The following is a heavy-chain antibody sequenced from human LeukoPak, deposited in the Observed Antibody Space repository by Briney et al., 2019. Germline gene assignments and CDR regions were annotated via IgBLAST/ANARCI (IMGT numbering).Heavy chain of an antibody. CDR3: ARVARSTFCSGGSCYIDH. J-gene: IGHJ4*02. Sequence: GGSLRLSCAASGFTVSSNYMPWVRQAPGKGLEWVSVIYSAYNTFYSDSVKGRFTISKDNSKNSLNLQMNSLRAEDTAVYYCARVARSTFCSGGSCYIDHWGQGTLVTVSS. D-gene: IGHD2-15*01. CDR1: GFTVSSNY. V-gene: IGHV3-53*01. CDR2: IYSAYNT.